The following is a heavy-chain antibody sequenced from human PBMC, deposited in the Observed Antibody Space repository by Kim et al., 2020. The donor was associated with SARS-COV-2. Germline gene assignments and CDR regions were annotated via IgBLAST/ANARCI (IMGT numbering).Heavy chain of an antibody. CDR3: ARGNYYESVSLSDYYNGMDV. V-gene: IGHV3-30-3*01. Sequence: VAVISFDGRNKAYADSVEGRFTISRDNSKSTLHLQMNSLRVEDTAVYYCARGNYYESVSLSDYYNGMDVWGQGTTVTVSS. J-gene: IGHJ6*02. D-gene: IGHD3-10*01. CDR2: ISFDGRNK.